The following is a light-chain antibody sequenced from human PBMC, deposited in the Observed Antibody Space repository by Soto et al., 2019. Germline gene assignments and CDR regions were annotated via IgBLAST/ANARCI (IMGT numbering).Light chain of an antibody. CDR2: GAS. J-gene: IGKJ1*01. V-gene: IGKV3D-15*01. CDR1: QRVSRK. Sequence: DIVMTQSPSTLSVAPGERVTFSCRASQRVSRKLAWYQHKPGQAPRLLIYGASTRATDVPPRFSGSGSGAAFTTSISSLQPPDFAAYYCQQHGSSPPRTFGQGTKVDIK. CDR3: QQHGSSPPRT.